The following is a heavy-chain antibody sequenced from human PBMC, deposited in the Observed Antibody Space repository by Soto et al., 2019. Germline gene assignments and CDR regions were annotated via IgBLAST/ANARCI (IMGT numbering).Heavy chain of an antibody. V-gene: IGHV3-15*01. D-gene: IGHD3-16*01. Sequence: GGSLRLSCAASGFTFSNAWMSWVRQAPGKGLEWVGRIKSKTDGGTTDYAAPVKGRFTISRDDSKNTLYLQMNSLKTEDTAVYYCTTDVGGYGTPFPPFSWFDPWGQGTLVTVSS. CDR3: TTDVGGYGTPFPPFSWFDP. CDR2: IKSKTDGGTT. J-gene: IGHJ5*02. CDR1: GFTFSNAW.